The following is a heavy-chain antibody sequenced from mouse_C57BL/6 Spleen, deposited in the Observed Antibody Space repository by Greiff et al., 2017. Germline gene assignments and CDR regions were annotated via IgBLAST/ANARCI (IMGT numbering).Heavy chain of an antibody. CDR2: IYPGNSDT. V-gene: IGHV1-5*01. J-gene: IGHJ2*01. Sequence: EVQLVESGTVLARPGASVKMSCKTSGFTFTSYWMHWVKQRPGQGLEWIGAIYPGNSDTSYNPKFQGKAKLTAVTSASTAYLELSSLTNEDSAVYYCTRSDSLFPLGCWGQGTTLTVAS. CDR1: GFTFTSYW. CDR3: TRSDSLFPLGC.